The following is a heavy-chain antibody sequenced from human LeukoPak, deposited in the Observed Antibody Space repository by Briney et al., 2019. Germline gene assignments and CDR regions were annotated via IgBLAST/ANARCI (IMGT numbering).Heavy chain of an antibody. D-gene: IGHD1-1*01. V-gene: IGHV3-23*05. Sequence: PGGSLRLSCAASGFTFSSYAMHWVRQAPGKGLEWVIVIYNNDNADYTDSVRGRFTLSKDNSKNTMYLQMNSLKAEDTAVYYCAKADIGNDDYFDYWGQGTLVTVSS. CDR3: AKADIGNDDYFDY. CDR2: IYNNDNA. J-gene: IGHJ4*02. CDR1: GFTFSSYA.